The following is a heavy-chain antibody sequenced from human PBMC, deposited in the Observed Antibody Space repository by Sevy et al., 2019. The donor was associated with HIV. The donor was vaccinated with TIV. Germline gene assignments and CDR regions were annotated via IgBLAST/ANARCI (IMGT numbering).Heavy chain of an antibody. CDR3: TTDPHSGWYDYYYYYMDV. CDR2: IKSKTDGGTT. V-gene: IGHV3-15*01. Sequence: GGSLRLSCAASGFTFSNAWMSWVRQAPGKGLEWVGRIKSKTDGGTTDYAAPVKGRFPISRDDSKNTLYLQMNSLKTEDTAVYYCTTDPHSGWYDYYYYYMDVWGKGTTVTVSS. D-gene: IGHD6-19*01. CDR1: GFTFSNAW. J-gene: IGHJ6*03.